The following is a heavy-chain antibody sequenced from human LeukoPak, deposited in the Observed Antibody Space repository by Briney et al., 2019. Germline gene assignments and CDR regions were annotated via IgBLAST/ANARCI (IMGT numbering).Heavy chain of an antibody. Sequence: SETLSLTCTVSGDSINSLDLWSWVRQPPGKGLEWIGEMYLSGTTHSNPTVKSRVTISIDKSKNQFFLNLSSVTAADTAVYYCAGLVGRYSSGLYYYYFDYWGQGTLVTVSS. V-gene: IGHV4-4*02. J-gene: IGHJ4*02. D-gene: IGHD3-22*01. CDR3: AGLVGRYSSGLYYYYFDY. CDR1: GDSINSLDL. CDR2: MYLSGTT.